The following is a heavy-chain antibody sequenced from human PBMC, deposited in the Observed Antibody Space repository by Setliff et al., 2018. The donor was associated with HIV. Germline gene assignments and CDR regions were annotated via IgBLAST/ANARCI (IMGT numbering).Heavy chain of an antibody. J-gene: IGHJ4*02. V-gene: IGHV1-69*06. CDR1: GGTFSSYA. CDR2: IIPIFGTA. CDR3: ARAWTTVTTLDY. Sequence: ASVKVSCKASGGTFSSYAISWVRQAPGQGLEWMGRIIPIFGTANYAQKFQGRVTITADKSTSTAYMELSSLRSEDTAVYYCARAWTTVTTLDYWGQGTLVTVSS. D-gene: IGHD4-17*01.